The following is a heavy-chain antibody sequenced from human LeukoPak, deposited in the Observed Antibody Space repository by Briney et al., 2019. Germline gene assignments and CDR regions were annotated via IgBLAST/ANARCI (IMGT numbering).Heavy chain of an antibody. V-gene: IGHV3-53*01. CDR2: VYYGGTT. Sequence: GGSLRLSCAASGFIVSDSYMSWVRQAPGKGLEWVSVVYYGGTTFYADSVKGRFTISRDNSNNTLYLQMNSLRAEDTAVYYCARAYHDYGEGFDPWGQGTLVTVSS. J-gene: IGHJ5*02. CDR3: ARAYHDYGEGFDP. CDR1: GFIVSDSY. D-gene: IGHD4-17*01.